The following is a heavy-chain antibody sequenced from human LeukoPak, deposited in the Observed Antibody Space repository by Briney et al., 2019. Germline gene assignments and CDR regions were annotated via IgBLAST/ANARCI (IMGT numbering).Heavy chain of an antibody. J-gene: IGHJ6*02. D-gene: IGHD7-27*01. CDR1: EFTFNNYT. V-gene: IGHV3-21*01. Sequence: GGSLRLSCAPSEFTFNNYTLNWVRQVPGKGLEWVSSINNSSRYISYADSVNGRFTISRDNAKNSLYLRMNSLRAEDTAVYYCARDLGIVYYYGMDVWGQGTTVIVSS. CDR3: ARDLGIVYYYGMDV. CDR2: INNSSRYI.